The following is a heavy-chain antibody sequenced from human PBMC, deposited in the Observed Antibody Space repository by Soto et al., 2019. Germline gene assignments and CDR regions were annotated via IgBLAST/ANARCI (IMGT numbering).Heavy chain of an antibody. CDR2: IMPVFSTP. J-gene: IGHJ6*02. CDR1: GGTFRTAA. CDR3: ARDNDRPQLGGNYYYILDV. Sequence: QVQLEQSGAEVKKPGSSVKVSCKASGGTFRTAAVSWVRQAPGQGLEWMGGIMPVFSTPDYAQKFHGRVTITADESTSTAYMELSGLRSDDTAVYYCARDNDRPQLGGNYYYILDVWGQGTTITVSS. V-gene: IGHV1-69*12. D-gene: IGHD2-8*01.